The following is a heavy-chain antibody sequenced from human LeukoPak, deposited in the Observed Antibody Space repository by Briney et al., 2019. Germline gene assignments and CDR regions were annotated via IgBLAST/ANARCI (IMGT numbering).Heavy chain of an antibody. V-gene: IGHV7-4-1*02. CDR2: INTNTGSP. CDR3: ARTRAPYYYGAGSPDF. D-gene: IGHD3-10*01. Sequence: ASVKVSCKASGYTFTSYAMNWVRQAPGQGLEWMGWINTNTGSPRYAQDFTGRFVSSLDTSLSTTYLQISSLKSEDTAIYYCARTRAPYYYGAGSPDFWGQGTLVTVSS. J-gene: IGHJ4*02. CDR1: GYTFTSYA.